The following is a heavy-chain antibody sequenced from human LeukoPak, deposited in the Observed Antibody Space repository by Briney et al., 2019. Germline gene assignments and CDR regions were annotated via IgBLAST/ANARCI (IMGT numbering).Heavy chain of an antibody. CDR3: ARYRLDYDILTGYPPDAFDI. CDR2: IYTSGST. CDR1: GGSISSYY. Sequence: SETLSLTCTVSGGSISSYYWSWIRQPAGKGLEWIGRIYTSGSTNYNPSLKSRVTMSVDTSKNQFSLKLSSVTAADTAVYYCARYRLDYDILTGYPPDAFDIWGQGTMVTVSS. D-gene: IGHD3-9*01. V-gene: IGHV4-4*07. J-gene: IGHJ3*02.